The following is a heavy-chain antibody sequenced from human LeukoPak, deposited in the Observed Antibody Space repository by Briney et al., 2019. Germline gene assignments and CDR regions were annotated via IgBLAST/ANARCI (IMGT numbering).Heavy chain of an antibody. CDR1: GGSISSGDYY. D-gene: IGHD5-24*01. V-gene: IGHV4-30-4*08. J-gene: IGHJ4*02. CDR2: IYYSGST. Sequence: PSETLSLTCTVSGGSISSGDYYWSWIRQPPGKGLEWIGYIYYSGSTYYDPSLKSRVTISVDTSKNQFSLKLSSVTAADTAVYYCASLRRDGYNCNYWGQRTLVTVSS. CDR3: ASLRRDGYNCNY.